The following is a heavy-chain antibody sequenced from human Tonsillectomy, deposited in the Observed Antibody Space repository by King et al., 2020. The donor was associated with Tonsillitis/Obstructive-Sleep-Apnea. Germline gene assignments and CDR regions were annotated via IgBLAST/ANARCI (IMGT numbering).Heavy chain of an antibody. CDR2: IYYSVST. Sequence: QLQESGPGLVKPSETLSLTCTVSGGSISSSSYYWGWIRQPPGKGLEWIGSIYYSVSTYYNPSLKSRVTISVDTSKNQVSLKLSSVTAADTAVYYCARRWGGSGWYGAFDIWGQGTMVTVSS. J-gene: IGHJ3*02. CDR1: GGSISSSSYY. CDR3: ARRWGGSGWYGAFDI. D-gene: IGHD6-19*01. V-gene: IGHV4-39*01.